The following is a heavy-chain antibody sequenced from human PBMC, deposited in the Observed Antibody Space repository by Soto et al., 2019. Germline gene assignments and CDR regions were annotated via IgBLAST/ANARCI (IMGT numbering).Heavy chain of an antibody. CDR3: ARVLSGYVLYYFDY. V-gene: IGHV3-11*06. Sequence: QVQLVESGGGLVKPGGSLRLSCAASGFTFSDYYMSWIRQAPGKGLEWVSYISSSSSYTNYADSVKGRFTISRDNAKNSLYLQMNSLRAADTAVYYCARVLSGYVLYYFDYWGQGTLVTVSS. D-gene: IGHD5-12*01. CDR2: ISSSSSYT. CDR1: GFTFSDYY. J-gene: IGHJ4*02.